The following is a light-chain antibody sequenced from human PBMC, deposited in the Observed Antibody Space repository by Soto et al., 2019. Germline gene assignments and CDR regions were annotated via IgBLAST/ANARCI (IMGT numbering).Light chain of an antibody. Sequence: DIQITQSPSSVSASVGDRVTISCRASEDINSRLAWYGQKPGNAPKLLIYAAFILQSGVPSRFSGYGSGTEFTLSISSLQPEDFATYYCQQADSFTITFGQGTRLEIK. J-gene: IGKJ5*01. CDR1: EDINSR. CDR3: QQADSFTIT. V-gene: IGKV1-12*01. CDR2: AAF.